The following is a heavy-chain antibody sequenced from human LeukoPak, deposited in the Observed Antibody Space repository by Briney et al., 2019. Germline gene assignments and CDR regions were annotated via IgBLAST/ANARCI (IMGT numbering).Heavy chain of an antibody. V-gene: IGHV3-7*03. CDR1: GFTFSSYW. J-gene: IGHJ4*02. D-gene: IGHD3-22*01. CDR3: AKGALYYYDSSGYLDF. CDR2: IKQDGSEK. Sequence: GGSLRLSCAASGFTFSSYWMSWVRQAPGKGLEWVANIKQDGSEKYYVDSVKGRFTISRDIAKNTLYLQMNSLRAEDTAVYYCAKGALYYYDSSGYLDFWGQGTLVTVSS.